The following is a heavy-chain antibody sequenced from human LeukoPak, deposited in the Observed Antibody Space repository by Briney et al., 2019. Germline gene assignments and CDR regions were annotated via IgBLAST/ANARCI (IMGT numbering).Heavy chain of an antibody. CDR1: GGSNSRCY. J-gene: IGHJ5*02. D-gene: IGHD3-10*01. CDR2: IYYTGST. CDR3: ARGGYYGSGNDFRFDP. V-gene: IGHV4-59*01. Sequence: PSETLSLTCTVSGGSNSRCYWSWIRQPPGKGLEWIGYIYYTGSTNYNPSLKSRVTISVETSKNQFSLKLKSVTAADTAVYYCARGGYYGSGNDFRFDPWGQGTLVTVSS.